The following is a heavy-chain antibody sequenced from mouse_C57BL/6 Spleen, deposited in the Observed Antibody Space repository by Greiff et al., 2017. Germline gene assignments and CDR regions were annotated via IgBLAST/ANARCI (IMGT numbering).Heavy chain of an antibody. CDR3: ARMVTSLFDY. Sequence: QVQLKQPGAELVMPGASVMLSCKASGYTFTSYWLHWVKQRPGQGLEWIGEIDPSDSYTNYNQKFKGQSTLTVDKSSSTAYMQLSILTSEDSAVYYCARMVTSLFDYWGQGTTLTVSS. V-gene: IGHV1-69*01. D-gene: IGHD2-2*01. J-gene: IGHJ2*01. CDR1: GYTFTSYW. CDR2: IDPSDSYT.